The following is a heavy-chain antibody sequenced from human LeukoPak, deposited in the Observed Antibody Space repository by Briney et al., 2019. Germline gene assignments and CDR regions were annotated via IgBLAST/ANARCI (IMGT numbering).Heavy chain of an antibody. J-gene: IGHJ5*02. CDR3: ARSGGGVLRYFDWLPTGP. V-gene: IGHV4-30-2*01. Sequence: SETLSLTCTVSGGSISSGGYYWSWIRQPPGKGLEWIGYIYHSGSTYYNPSLKSRVTISVDRSKNQFSLKLSSVTAADTAVYYCARSGGGVLRYFDWLPTGPWGQGTLVTVSS. CDR2: IYHSGST. D-gene: IGHD3-9*01. CDR1: GGSISSGGYY.